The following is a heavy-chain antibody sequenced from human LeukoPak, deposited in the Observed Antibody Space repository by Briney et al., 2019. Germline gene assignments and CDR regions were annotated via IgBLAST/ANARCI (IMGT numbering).Heavy chain of an antibody. D-gene: IGHD2-15*01. J-gene: IGHJ4*02. V-gene: IGHV1-2*06. CDR3: ARAGTGYCSGGSCYSVASFEY. Sequence: ASVKVSCKASGYTFTGYYMHWVRQAPGQGLEWMGRINPNSGGTNYAQKFQGRVTMTRDTSISTAYMELSRLRSDDTAVYYCARAGTGYCSGGSCYSVASFEYWGQGTLVTVSS. CDR1: GYTFTGYY. CDR2: INPNSGGT.